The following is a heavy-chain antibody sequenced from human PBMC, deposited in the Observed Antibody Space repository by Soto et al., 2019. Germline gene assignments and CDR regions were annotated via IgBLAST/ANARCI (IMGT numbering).Heavy chain of an antibody. V-gene: IGHV2-5*02. CDR1: GFSLTTSGVG. D-gene: IGHD4-17*01. Sequence: QITLKESGPTLVKPTQTLTLTFTCSGFSLTTSGVGVGWIRQPPGKALEWLALIYWDADKRSSPSLRSTLTINKDTSKNRVVLTMTNMDPADTAKYFCAHRTTTVTWGFDPWGQGTLVTVSS. CDR3: AHRTTTVTWGFDP. CDR2: IYWDADK. J-gene: IGHJ5*02.